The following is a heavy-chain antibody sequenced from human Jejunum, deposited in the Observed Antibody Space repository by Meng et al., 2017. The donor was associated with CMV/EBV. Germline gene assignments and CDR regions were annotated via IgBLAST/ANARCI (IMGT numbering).Heavy chain of an antibody. J-gene: IGHJ4*02. D-gene: IGHD3-22*01. Sequence: SGFTFSSYGMHWVRQAPGKGLEWVAVISYDGSIKYQADTMKGRFTISRDNSKNTLYLQMNSLRTEDTAVYYCARDPDKKWLYLDYWGQGTLVTVSS. V-gene: IGHV3-30*03. CDR1: GFTFSSYG. CDR3: ARDPDKKWLYLDY. CDR2: ISYDGSIK.